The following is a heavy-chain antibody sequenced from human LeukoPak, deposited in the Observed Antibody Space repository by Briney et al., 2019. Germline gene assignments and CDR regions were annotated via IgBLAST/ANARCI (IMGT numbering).Heavy chain of an antibody. CDR2: IYSGGST. V-gene: IGHV3-53*01. Sequence: GGSLRLSCAASGFTVSSNYMNWVRQAPGKGLEWVSVIYSGGSTYYADSVKGRFTISRDNSKNTLYLQLNSLRAEDTAVYYCAREAVTRNYFDYWGQGTLVTVFS. D-gene: IGHD4-17*01. J-gene: IGHJ4*02. CDR1: GFTVSSNY. CDR3: AREAVTRNYFDY.